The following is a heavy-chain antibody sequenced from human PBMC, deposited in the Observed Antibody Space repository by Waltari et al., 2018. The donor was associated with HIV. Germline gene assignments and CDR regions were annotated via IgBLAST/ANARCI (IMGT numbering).Heavy chain of an antibody. CDR2: ISSSGTFT. CDR1: GSTFNSYS. CDR3: ARDSRDNSWSLNFFDP. J-gene: IGHJ5*02. D-gene: IGHD6-13*01. V-gene: IGHV3-21*01. Sequence: EVQLVDSGGGPVKPGGSLRPSCRASGSTFNSYSLNWIRQAPGKGLEWISSISSSGTFTHYADSVKGRFTISRDNANKSVYLQMNSLRAEDTAVYYCARDSRDNSWSLNFFDPWGQGTLVTVSS.